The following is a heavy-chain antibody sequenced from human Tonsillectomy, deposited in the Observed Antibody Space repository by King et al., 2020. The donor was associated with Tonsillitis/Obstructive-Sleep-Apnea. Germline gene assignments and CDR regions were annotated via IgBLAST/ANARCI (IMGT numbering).Heavy chain of an antibody. CDR3: VKELGGGAFDI. CDR1: GFTFDDYA. Sequence: VQLVESGGGFIRPGRSLRLSCAASGFTFDDYAMHWVRQAPGKGLQWVSGISWNGGSVDYADSVKGRFSISRDNAKNSLYLQMNSLTPEGTAMYYCVKELGGGAFDIWGQGTMVTVSS. D-gene: IGHD3-16*01. J-gene: IGHJ3*02. CDR2: ISWNGGSV. V-gene: IGHV3-9*01.